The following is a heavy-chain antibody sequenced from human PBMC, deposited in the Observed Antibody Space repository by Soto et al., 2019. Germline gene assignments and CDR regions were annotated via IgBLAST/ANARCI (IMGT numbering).Heavy chain of an antibody. J-gene: IGHJ5*02. Sequence: GVSLRLSCAASGFTFSDYYMSWLRQPPGKGLEWVSYISKSGSIIHFADSVKGRFAISRDNAKNTLYLQMSSLRAEDTALYYCARDLSPYSDYYDESTSETWFDPWGQGTLVTVSS. V-gene: IGHV3-11*01. CDR1: GFTFSDYY. CDR3: ARDLSPYSDYYDESTSETWFDP. D-gene: IGHD3-16*01. CDR2: ISKSGSII.